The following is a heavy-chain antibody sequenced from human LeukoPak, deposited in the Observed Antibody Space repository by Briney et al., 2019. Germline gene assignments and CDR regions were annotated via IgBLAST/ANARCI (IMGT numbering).Heavy chain of an antibody. CDR3: ARHYFDSSGFPTHFDS. J-gene: IGHJ4*02. D-gene: IGHD3-22*01. V-gene: IGHV3-23*01. Sequence: GGSLRLSCAASGFTFSSYAMSWVRQAPGKGLEWVSAISGSGGSTYYADSVKGRFTISRDNSKNTLYLQMNSLRAEDTAVYYCARHYFDSSGFPTHFDSWGQGTLVTVSS. CDR2: ISGSGGST. CDR1: GFTFSSYA.